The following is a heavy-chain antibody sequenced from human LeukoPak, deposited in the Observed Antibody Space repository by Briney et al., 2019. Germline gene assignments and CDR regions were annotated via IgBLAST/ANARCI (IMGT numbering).Heavy chain of an antibody. CDR3: AVIWSGYYTGWFDP. CDR1: GGSISSSSYY. Sequence: SETLSLTCTVSGGSISSSSYYWGWIRQPPEKGLEWIGSIYYTGSTYHNPSLKSRVTISVDTSKNQFSLNLSSVTAADTAVYYCAVIWSGYYTGWFDPWGQGTLVTVSS. V-gene: IGHV4-39*07. D-gene: IGHD3-3*01. J-gene: IGHJ5*02. CDR2: IYYTGST.